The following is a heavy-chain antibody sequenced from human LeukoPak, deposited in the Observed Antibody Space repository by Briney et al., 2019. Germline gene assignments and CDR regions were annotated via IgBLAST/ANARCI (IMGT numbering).Heavy chain of an antibody. V-gene: IGHV4-39*07. CDR2: IYYSGST. CDR1: GGSISSSSYY. CDR3: ARDPGHGGNFDY. J-gene: IGHJ4*02. Sequence: SETLSLTCTVSGGSISSSSYYWGWIRQPPGKGLEWIGSIYYSGSTYYNPSLKSRVTISVDTSKNQFSLKLSSVTAADTAVYYCARDPGHGGNFDYWGQGTLVTVSS. D-gene: IGHD4-23*01.